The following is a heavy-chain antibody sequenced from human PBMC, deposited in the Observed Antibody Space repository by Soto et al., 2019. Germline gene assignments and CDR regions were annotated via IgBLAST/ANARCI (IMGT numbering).Heavy chain of an antibody. Sequence: QVQLVQCGTEVRKPGASVKVSCKASGYTFTNYGINWVRQAPGQGLEWMGWISTYNVNIYYAQKFKGRATLTTDTSTNTAYMELRSLTSDDTAVYYCARALTVTTSLDLWGLGTLVTVSS. CDR2: ISTYNVNI. D-gene: IGHD4-17*01. CDR1: GYTFTNYG. V-gene: IGHV1-18*04. J-gene: IGHJ5*02. CDR3: ARALTVTTSLDL.